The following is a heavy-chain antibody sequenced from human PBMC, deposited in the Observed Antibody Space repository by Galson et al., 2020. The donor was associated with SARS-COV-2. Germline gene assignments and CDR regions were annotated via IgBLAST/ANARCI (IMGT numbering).Heavy chain of an antibody. Sequence: GGSLRLSCEGSGFTFRSYSMNWVRQAPGKGLEWVSSIDSSSNYIYYADSVKGRFTISRDNAKNSLYLQMNSLRAEDTAVYYCARGHYSGSYRAYFFYMGGWGKGAAVTVSS. CDR2: IDSSSNYI. D-gene: IGHD1-26*01. V-gene: IGHV3-21*01. CDR1: GFTFRSYS. CDR3: ARGHYSGSYRAYFFYMGG. J-gene: IGHJ6*03.